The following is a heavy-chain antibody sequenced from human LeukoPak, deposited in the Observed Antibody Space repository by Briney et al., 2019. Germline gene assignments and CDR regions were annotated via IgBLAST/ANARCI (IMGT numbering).Heavy chain of an antibody. CDR3: TTLLVTFGGAVDF. CDR1: ADIPTELS. CDR2: FDLKLGKQ. J-gene: IGHJ4*01. V-gene: IGHV1-24*01. Sequence: ASVKVSCKVSADIPTELSIHWVWQAPGKGLEWMGGFDLKLGKQIYAQRFQGRVTVTEDTSTETTNLDLSSLTSDDTAMYYCTTLLVTFGGAVDFWGHGTPVTVS. D-gene: IGHD3-16*01.